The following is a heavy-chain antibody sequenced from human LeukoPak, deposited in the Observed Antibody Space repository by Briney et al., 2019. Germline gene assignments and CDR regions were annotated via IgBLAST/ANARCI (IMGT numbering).Heavy chain of an antibody. CDR1: GYTFTSYG. Sequence: ASVTVSCKASGYTFTSYGISWVRQAPGQGLEWMGWISAYNGNTNYAQKLQGRVTMTTDTSTSTAYMELRSLRSDDTAVYYCARARVDIVATTYYYYYGMDVWGKGTTVTVSS. J-gene: IGHJ6*04. V-gene: IGHV1-18*04. CDR3: ARARVDIVATTYYYYYGMDV. CDR2: ISAYNGNT. D-gene: IGHD5-12*01.